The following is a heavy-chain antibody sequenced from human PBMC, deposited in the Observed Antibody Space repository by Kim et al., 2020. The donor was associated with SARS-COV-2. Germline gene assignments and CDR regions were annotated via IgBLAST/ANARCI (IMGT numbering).Heavy chain of an antibody. V-gene: IGHV4-39*01. J-gene: IGHJ4*02. CDR2: IYYSGST. D-gene: IGHD4-17*01. Sequence: SETLSLTCTVSAGSISSSTYYWGWIRQPPGKGLEWIGSIYYSGSTYYNPSLKSRVTISVDTSKNQFSLKLNSVTAADTAVYYCARHPSMTTVTFDYWGQGTLVTVSS. CDR3: ARHPSMTTVTFDY. CDR1: AGSISSSTYY.